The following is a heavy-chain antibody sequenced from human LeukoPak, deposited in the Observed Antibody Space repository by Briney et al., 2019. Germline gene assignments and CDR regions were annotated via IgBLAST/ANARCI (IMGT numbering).Heavy chain of an antibody. V-gene: IGHV3-64D*09. J-gene: IGHJ4*02. Sequence: PGGALRLSCSASGFSFSICSMHWVRRAPGKGLEYVSAISSNGGNTNYADSVQGRFTISRDNSKNTLYLQMSSLRAEDTAVYYCVKATVTSSYFDYFDYWGQGTLVTVSS. CDR2: ISSNGGNT. CDR1: GFSFSICS. D-gene: IGHD4-17*01. CDR3: VKATVTSSYFDYFDY.